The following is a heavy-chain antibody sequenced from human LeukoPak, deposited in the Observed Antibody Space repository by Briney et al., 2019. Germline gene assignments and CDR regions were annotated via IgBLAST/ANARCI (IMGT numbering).Heavy chain of an antibody. V-gene: IGHV4-39*01. D-gene: IGHD6-6*01. CDR2: ISYSWRT. J-gene: IGHJ4*02. Sequence: SEILSHTCTVSGGSITNSHFFWSWVRRPPGKGLEWIGSISYSWRTFYNPSLRSRVTIYVESSRNQFSLRLNSVTAADTAVYYCARHSEEDGSNPKPLDYWGRGTLVTVSS. CDR1: GGSITNSHFF. CDR3: ARHSEEDGSNPKPLDY.